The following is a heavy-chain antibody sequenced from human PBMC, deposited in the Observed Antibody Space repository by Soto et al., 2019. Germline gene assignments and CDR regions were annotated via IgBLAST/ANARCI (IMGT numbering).Heavy chain of an antibody. CDR3: ARDRCYDGTCYSASDS. Sequence: SSKEMGWVRQGPGKGLEWVAVVSIGGSTHYADSVKGRFTISRDNDRNSLYLEMNSLRDEDTAVYYCARDRCYDGTCYSASDSWGQGTLVTVSS. CDR1: SSKE. CDR2: VSIGGST. D-gene: IGHD2-15*01. J-gene: IGHJ5*01. V-gene: IGHV3-48*03.